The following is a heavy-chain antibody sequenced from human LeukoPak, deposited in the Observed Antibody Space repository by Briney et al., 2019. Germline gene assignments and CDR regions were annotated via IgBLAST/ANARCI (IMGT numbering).Heavy chain of an antibody. CDR3: ARGETYDFWSGYYYNFDY. CDR2: TIPIFGTA. CDR1: GGTFSSYA. Sequence: SVKVSCKASGGTFSSYAISWVRQAPGQGLEWMGGTIPIFGTANYAQKFQGRVTITTDESTSTAYMELSSLRSEDTAVYYCARGETYDFWSGYYYNFDYWGQGTLVTVSS. V-gene: IGHV1-69*05. J-gene: IGHJ4*02. D-gene: IGHD3-3*01.